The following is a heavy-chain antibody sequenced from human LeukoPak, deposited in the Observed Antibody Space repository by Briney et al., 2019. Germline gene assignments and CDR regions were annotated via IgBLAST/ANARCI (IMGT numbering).Heavy chain of an antibody. CDR2: ISDDSGST. D-gene: IGHD1-26*01. Sequence: PGGSLRLSCAASELMFSSYAMSWVRQAPGKGLEWVSGISDDSGSTYYADSVRGRFTISRDNSKNTLYLQMNSLRVEDTAIYYCAKGSSASYYLGWFDPWGQGTLVTVSS. J-gene: IGHJ5*02. CDR3: AKGSSASYYLGWFDP. V-gene: IGHV3-23*01. CDR1: ELMFSSYA.